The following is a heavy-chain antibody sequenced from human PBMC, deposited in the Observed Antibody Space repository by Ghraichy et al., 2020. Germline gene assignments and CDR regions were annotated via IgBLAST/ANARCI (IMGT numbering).Heavy chain of an antibody. D-gene: IGHD4-17*01. CDR3: VRLADGDYFDH. CDR1: GGSIAENY. J-gene: IGHJ4*02. CDR2: IYDNGRT. Sequence: SQTLSLTCTVSGGSIAENYWSWIRQPPGKGLEWIGYIYDNGRTDYNPSLKSRVTISVDTSRNQISLKLTSVTAPDTAFYYCVRLADGDYFDHWGQGTLVTVSS. V-gene: IGHV4-59*08.